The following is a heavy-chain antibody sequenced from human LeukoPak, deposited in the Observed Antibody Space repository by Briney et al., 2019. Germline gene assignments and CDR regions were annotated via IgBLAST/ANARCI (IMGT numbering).Heavy chain of an antibody. CDR3: ASQYYYDSSGYYYPY. Sequence: GASVKVSCKASGYTFTGYYMHWVRQAPGQGLEWMGRINPSSGGTNYAQKFQGRVTMTRDTSISTAYMELSRLRSDDTAVYYCASQYYYDSSGYYYPYWGQGTLVTVSS. V-gene: IGHV1-2*06. CDR2: INPSSGGT. J-gene: IGHJ4*02. CDR1: GYTFTGYY. D-gene: IGHD3-22*01.